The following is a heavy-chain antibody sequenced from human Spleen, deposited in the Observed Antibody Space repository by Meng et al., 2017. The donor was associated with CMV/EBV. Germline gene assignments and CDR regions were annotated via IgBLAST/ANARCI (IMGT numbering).Heavy chain of an antibody. Sequence: ICSGSWIRQPPGMGPEWIGSSYYSRRTYYNPSLKSRVTISVDTSKNQFSLKLSSVTAADTAVYYCARDYHRSGWRIKDGYYFDYWGQGTLVTVSS. CDR1: ICS. D-gene: IGHD6-19*01. V-gene: IGHV4-39*07. J-gene: IGHJ4*02. CDR3: ARDYHRSGWRIKDGYYFDY. CDR2: SYYSRRT.